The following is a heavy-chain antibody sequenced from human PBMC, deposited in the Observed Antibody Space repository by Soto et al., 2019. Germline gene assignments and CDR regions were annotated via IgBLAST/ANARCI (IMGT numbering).Heavy chain of an antibody. CDR2: AYHTGFT. D-gene: IGHD4-4*01. CDR1: GASMRSYY. Sequence: PSETLSLTCTVSGASMRSYYWTWIRQPPGKGLEWIGYAYHTGFTKYNLSLKSRVTVSLDTSQNQFSLNLYSVTAADTAIYYCGSEDDNTLGNLADSCGPGILVTAS. CDR3: GSEDDNTLGNLADS. V-gene: IGHV4-59*01. J-gene: IGHJ5*02.